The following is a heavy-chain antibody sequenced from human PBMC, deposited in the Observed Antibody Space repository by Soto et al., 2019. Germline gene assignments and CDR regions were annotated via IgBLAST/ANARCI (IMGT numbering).Heavy chain of an antibody. J-gene: IGHJ4*02. Sequence: SETLSLTCTVSGDFISSGGYYWSWIRQLPGKGLEWIGYIYSSGTTYYNPSLKSRITISVDTSKNQFSLNLSSVTAADTAVYYGARTDSGGYYFVYWGRGTLVTVSS. D-gene: IGHD3-22*01. CDR2: IYSSGTT. CDR1: GDFISSGGYY. V-gene: IGHV4-31*03. CDR3: ARTDSGGYYFVY.